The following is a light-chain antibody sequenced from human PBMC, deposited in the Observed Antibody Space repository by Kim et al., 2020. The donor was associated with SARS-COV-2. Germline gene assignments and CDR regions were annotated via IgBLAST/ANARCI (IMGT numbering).Light chain of an antibody. CDR1: QSVSSY. V-gene: IGKV3-20*01. CDR2: GAS. Sequence: PGESATLSCRTSQSVSSYLAWHQQKPGQAPRLLMYGASSRATGIPDRFSGSGSGTDFTLTISRLEPEDFAVYYCQQYGTSPRTFGQGTKVDIK. CDR3: QQYGTSPRT. J-gene: IGKJ1*01.